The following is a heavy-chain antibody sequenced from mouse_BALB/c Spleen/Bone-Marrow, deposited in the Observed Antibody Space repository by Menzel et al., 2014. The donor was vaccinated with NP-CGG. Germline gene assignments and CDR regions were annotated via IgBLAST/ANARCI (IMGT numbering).Heavy chain of an antibody. CDR1: GFAFSSYT. J-gene: IGHJ4*01. D-gene: IGHD1-1*01. V-gene: IGHV5-12-2*01. CDR2: ISNGGGST. CDR3: ARHGYYGSRAMGY. Sequence: EVKLMESGGGLVKPGGSLKLSCAASGFAFSSYTMSWVRQTPEKRLEWVAYISNGGGSTYYPDTVKGRFTISRDNAKNTLYLQMSSLKSEDTAMYYCARHGYYGSRAMGYWGQGTSVTVSS.